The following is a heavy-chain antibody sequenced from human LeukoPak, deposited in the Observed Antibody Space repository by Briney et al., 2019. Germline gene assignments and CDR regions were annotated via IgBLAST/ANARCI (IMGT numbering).Heavy chain of an antibody. V-gene: IGHV5-51*01. Sequence: GKSLKISCKGSGYTFTSYWIGWVRQMPGKGLEWMGVIYPTDSDTRYSPPFQGQVTISADKSISTAYLQWSSLKASDTAIYYCARRGYCSGGSCHSHAFDIWGQGTMVTVCS. CDR2: IYPTDSDT. D-gene: IGHD2-15*01. CDR1: GYTFTSYW. CDR3: ARRGYCSGGSCHSHAFDI. J-gene: IGHJ3*02.